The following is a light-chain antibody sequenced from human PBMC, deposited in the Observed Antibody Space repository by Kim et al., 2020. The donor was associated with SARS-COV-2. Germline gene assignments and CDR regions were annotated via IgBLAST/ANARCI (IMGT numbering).Light chain of an antibody. CDR2: DAS. CDR3: QQRDSWPPAVS. J-gene: IGKJ4*01. V-gene: IGKV3-11*01. CDR1: QRIDTS. Sequence: PGERATLSCRASQRIDTSLGWYQHRPGQAPRLLVYDASIRAAGVPDRFSGSGYGTDFTLTSSSLEPEDFSTYYCQQRDSWPPAVSFGGGTKVDIK.